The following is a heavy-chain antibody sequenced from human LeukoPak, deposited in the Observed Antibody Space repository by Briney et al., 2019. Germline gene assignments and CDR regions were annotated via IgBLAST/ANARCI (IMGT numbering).Heavy chain of an antibody. J-gene: IGHJ6*04. D-gene: IGHD3-10*01. CDR2: IYHSGST. CDR3: ARDFGGIMDV. Sequence: PSETLSLTCTVSGYSISSGYYWGWIRQPPGKGLEWIGSIYHSGSTYYNPSLKSRVTISVDTSKIQFSLKLSSVTAADTAVYYCARDFGGIMDVWGKGTTVTVSS. CDR1: GYSISSGYY. V-gene: IGHV4-38-2*02.